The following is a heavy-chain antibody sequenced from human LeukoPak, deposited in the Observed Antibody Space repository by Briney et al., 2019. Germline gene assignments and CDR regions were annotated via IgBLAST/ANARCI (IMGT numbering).Heavy chain of an antibody. Sequence: PGGSLRLSCAASGFTFSSYWMNWVRQAPGKGLEWVANIKQDGSEKYYVASVKGRFTISRDNAKNSLYLQMNSLRAEDTAVYYCARDGVTMVRGVKVLDYYYYYYMDVWGKGTTVTISS. V-gene: IGHV3-7*01. CDR3: ARDGVTMVRGVKVLDYYYYYYMDV. CDR2: IKQDGSEK. J-gene: IGHJ6*03. D-gene: IGHD3-10*01. CDR1: GFTFSSYW.